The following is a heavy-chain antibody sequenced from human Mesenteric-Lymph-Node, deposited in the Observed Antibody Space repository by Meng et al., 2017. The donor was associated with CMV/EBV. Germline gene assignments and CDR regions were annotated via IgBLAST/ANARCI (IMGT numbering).Heavy chain of an antibody. V-gene: IGHV4-31*01. J-gene: IGHJ6*02. CDR2: IYYSGSTYYKPWIGNIYYSGSS. D-gene: IGHD4-11*01. CDR1: GGSISSGAYY. CDR3: AREAGYSNYGSYYYYYGMDV. Sequence: SETLSLTCTGSGGSISSGAYYWTWIRQHPGTGLEWIGYIYYSGSTYYKPWIGNIYYSGSSYYNPSLKSPISLSVDTSKKQFSLKLNSVTAADTAVYYCAREAGYSNYGSYYYYYGMDVWGQGTTVTVSS.